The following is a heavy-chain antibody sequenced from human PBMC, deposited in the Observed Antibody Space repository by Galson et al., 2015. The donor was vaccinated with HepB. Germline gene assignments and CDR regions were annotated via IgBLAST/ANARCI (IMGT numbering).Heavy chain of an antibody. Sequence: SLRLSCAASGFTFSSYGMHWVRQAPGKGLEWVAVISYDGRNKYYADSVKGRFTISRDNSMNTLYLQMNSLRAEDAAVYYCAKEYSGQRLVLLVHTWGQGALVTVSS. V-gene: IGHV3-30*18. CDR2: ISYDGRNK. CDR1: GFTFSSYG. D-gene: IGHD6-25*01. J-gene: IGHJ5*02. CDR3: AKEYSGQRLVLLVHT.